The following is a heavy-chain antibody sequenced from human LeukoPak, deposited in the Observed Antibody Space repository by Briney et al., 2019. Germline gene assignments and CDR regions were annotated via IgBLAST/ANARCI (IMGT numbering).Heavy chain of an antibody. Sequence: GGSLRLSCAASGFTFSSYWMTWVRQAPGKGLEWVANIKQDGREKNYVDSVKGRFTISRDNAKNSLYQQMSSLRAEDTAVYYCARLRPDDFDIWGQGTMVTVSS. CDR3: ARLRPDDFDI. J-gene: IGHJ3*02. V-gene: IGHV3-7*01. CDR1: GFTFSSYW. CDR2: IKQDGREK. D-gene: IGHD3-3*01.